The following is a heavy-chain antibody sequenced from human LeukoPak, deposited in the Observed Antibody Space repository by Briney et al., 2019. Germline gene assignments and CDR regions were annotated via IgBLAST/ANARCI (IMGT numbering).Heavy chain of an antibody. Sequence: EASVKVSCKASGYTFTGYYMHWVRQAPGQGLEWMGWINPNSGGTNYAQRFQGRATMTRDTSISTAYMEKRRLTSDDTAVYYCARGSYDSSDFEYFQHWGQGTLVTVSS. CDR2: INPNSGGT. D-gene: IGHD3-22*01. V-gene: IGHV1-2*02. CDR1: GYTFTGYY. J-gene: IGHJ1*01. CDR3: ARGSYDSSDFEYFQH.